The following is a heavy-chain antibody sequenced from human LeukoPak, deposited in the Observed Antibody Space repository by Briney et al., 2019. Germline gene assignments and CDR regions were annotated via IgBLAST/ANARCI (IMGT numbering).Heavy chain of an antibody. Sequence: GASVKVSCKASGYTFTGYYMHWVRQAPGQGLEWMGWINPNSGGTNYAQKFQGRVTMTRDTSISTAYMELSRLRSDDTAVYYCARERYCSGGSCCYYYGMDVWGQGTTVTVSS. CDR1: GYTFTGYY. J-gene: IGHJ6*02. CDR3: ARERYCSGGSCCYYYGMDV. CDR2: INPNSGGT. V-gene: IGHV1-2*02. D-gene: IGHD2-15*01.